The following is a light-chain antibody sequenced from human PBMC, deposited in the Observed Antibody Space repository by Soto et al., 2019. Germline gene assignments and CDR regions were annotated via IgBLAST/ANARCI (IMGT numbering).Light chain of an antibody. CDR2: GVY. J-gene: IGKJ5*01. V-gene: IGKV3-15*01. Sequence: IVIMQSPATLAVAPGESVTLSCRASQLFSSNLAWYHHKPGQAPRLLIYGVYNRDTGVPDRFSGSASGTEFTLTIRRLKSEDFAVYYCQQYNHWPQINCGNGKRREIK. CDR1: QLFSSN. CDR3: QQYNHWPQIN.